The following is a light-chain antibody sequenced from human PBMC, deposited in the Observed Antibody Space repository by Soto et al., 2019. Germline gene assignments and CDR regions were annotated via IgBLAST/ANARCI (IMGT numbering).Light chain of an antibody. V-gene: IGLV2-14*03. J-gene: IGLJ1*01. Sequence: QSVLTQPASVSGSPGQSITISCTGTSSDVGGYDYVSWYQHRPGEAPKLMIYDVSNRPSGVSNRFSGSKSANTASLTISGLQAEDEADYYCSSYTSSSTPYVFGTGTKLTVL. CDR3: SSYTSSSTPYV. CDR2: DVS. CDR1: SSDVGGYDY.